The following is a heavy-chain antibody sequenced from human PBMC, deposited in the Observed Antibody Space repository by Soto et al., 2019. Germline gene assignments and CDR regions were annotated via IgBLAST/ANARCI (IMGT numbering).Heavy chain of an antibody. CDR2: FYYSGST. CDR3: ARAVRLKLPSYSSSYSHYYFDY. Sequence: SETLSLTCTVSGGSISSGGYYWSWIRQHPGKGLEWIGYFYYSGSTYYNPSLKSRVTISVDTSKNQFSLKLSSVTAADTAVYYCARAVRLKLPSYSSSYSHYYFDYWGQGTLVTVSS. D-gene: IGHD6-6*01. J-gene: IGHJ4*02. V-gene: IGHV4-31*03. CDR1: GGSISSGGYY.